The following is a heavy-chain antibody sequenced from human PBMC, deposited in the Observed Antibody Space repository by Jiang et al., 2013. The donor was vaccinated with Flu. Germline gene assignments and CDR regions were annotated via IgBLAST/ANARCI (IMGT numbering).Heavy chain of an antibody. CDR1: GFTFSSYG. CDR3: AKDLSHYGRFDP. J-gene: IGHJ5*02. D-gene: IGHD4-17*01. CDR2: ISYDGSNK. V-gene: IGHV3-30*18. Sequence: VQLVESGGGVVQPGRSLRLSCAASGFTFSSYGMHWVRQAPGKGLEWVAVISYDGSNKYYADSVKGRFTISRDNSKNTLYLQMNSLRAEDTAVYYCAKDLSHYGRFDPWGQGTLVTVSS.